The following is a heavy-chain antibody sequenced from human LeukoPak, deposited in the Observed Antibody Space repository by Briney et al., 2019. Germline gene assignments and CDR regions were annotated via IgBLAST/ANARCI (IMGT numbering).Heavy chain of an antibody. CDR2: ISSSSSYI. D-gene: IGHD2-15*01. J-gene: IGHJ4*02. CDR3: ARAPRYCSGGSCWYYFDY. CDR1: GFTFSSYS. V-gene: IGHV3-21*01. Sequence: GGSLRLSCAASGFTFSSYSMNWVRHAPGKGLEWVSSISSSSSYIYYADSVKGRFTISRDNAKTSLYLQMNSLRAEDTAVYYCARAPRYCSGGSCWYYFDYWGQGTLVTVSS.